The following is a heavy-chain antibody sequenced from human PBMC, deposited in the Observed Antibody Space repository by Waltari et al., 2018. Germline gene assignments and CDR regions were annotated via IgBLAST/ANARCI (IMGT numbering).Heavy chain of an antibody. CDR1: GGSFSGYY. D-gene: IGHD3-22*01. Sequence: QVQLQQWGAGLLKPSETLSLTCAAYGGSFSGYYWGWFRQPPGKGLEWIGEINHSGSTNYNPSLKSRVTISVDTSKNQFSLKLSSVTAADTAVYYCARGHSRLSYYYDSSGGNAFDIWGQGTMVTVSS. CDR2: INHSGST. J-gene: IGHJ3*02. V-gene: IGHV4-34*01. CDR3: ARGHSRLSYYYDSSGGNAFDI.